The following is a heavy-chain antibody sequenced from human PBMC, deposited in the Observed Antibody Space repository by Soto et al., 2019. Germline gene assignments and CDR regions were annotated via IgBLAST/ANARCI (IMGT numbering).Heavy chain of an antibody. J-gene: IGHJ6*02. CDR2: VSAGGDMT. V-gene: IGHV3-23*01. CDR1: GFTFSSYA. CDR3: ARGDSGGSGSPASYYYSGLEV. D-gene: IGHD2-15*01. Sequence: DVQLLESGGHLVQPGGSLRLSCAASGFTFSSYAMSWVRQAPGKGLEWVSSVSAGGDMTYYSDSVKGRFTISRDNSNNSLFLKRNRRRIEDTALYYWARGDSGGSGSPASYYYSGLEVWCQGTTVTVS.